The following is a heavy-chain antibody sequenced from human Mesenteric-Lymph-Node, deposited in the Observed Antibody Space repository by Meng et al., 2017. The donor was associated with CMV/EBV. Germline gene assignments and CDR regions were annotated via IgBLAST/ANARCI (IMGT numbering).Heavy chain of an antibody. Sequence: ASVKVSCKASGDTFRSYAINWVRQAPGQGLEWMGWINPNSGGTNYAQKFQGRVTMTRDTSISTAYMELSRLRSDDTAVYYCARDPRNYYDSSGVYYYYGMDVWGQGTTVTVSS. V-gene: IGHV1-2*02. J-gene: IGHJ6*02. CDR2: INPNSGGT. CDR1: GDTFRSYA. CDR3: ARDPRNYYDSSGVYYYYGMDV. D-gene: IGHD3-22*01.